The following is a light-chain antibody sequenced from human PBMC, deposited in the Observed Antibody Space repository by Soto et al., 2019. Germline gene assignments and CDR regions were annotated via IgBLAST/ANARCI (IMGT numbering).Light chain of an antibody. Sequence: EIVLTQSPGTLSLSPGERATLSCRASQTVSSSYLAWLQQKPGQAPRLLIYGASSRATGIPDRFSGSGSGADFTLTISRLEPEDFAVYYCQQYRSLPPTFGQGTKLEIK. CDR1: QTVSSSY. V-gene: IGKV3-20*01. CDR3: QQYRSLPPT. CDR2: GAS. J-gene: IGKJ2*01.